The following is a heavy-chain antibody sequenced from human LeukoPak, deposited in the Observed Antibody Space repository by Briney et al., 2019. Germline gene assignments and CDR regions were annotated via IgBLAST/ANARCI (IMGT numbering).Heavy chain of an antibody. J-gene: IGHJ4*02. CDR2: ISNSGSKT. D-gene: IGHD3-22*01. CDR1: GFTFSSYA. V-gene: IGHV3-23*01. CDR3: ATYSSGYYRHLGY. Sequence: GGSLRLSCVVSGFTFSSYAMSWVRQAPGKGLEWVSAISNSGSKTYNADSVKGRFTISRDNSKNTLYVQMNSLRAEDTAVYYCATYSSGYYRHLGYWGQGTLVTVSS.